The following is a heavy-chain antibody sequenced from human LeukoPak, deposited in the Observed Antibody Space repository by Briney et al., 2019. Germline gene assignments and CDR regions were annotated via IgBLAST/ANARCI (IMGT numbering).Heavy chain of an antibody. CDR1: GYTFTNYG. CDR2: ISSNNGNT. D-gene: IGHD6-13*01. Sequence: ASVKVSCKASGYTFTNYGVTWVRQAPGRGLEWMGWISSNNGNTNFAQKFQGRATMTTDTSTSTAYMELRSLRSDDTAVYYCARDFRIAAAGLGYWGQGTLVTVSS. V-gene: IGHV1-18*01. CDR3: ARDFRIAAAGLGY. J-gene: IGHJ4*02.